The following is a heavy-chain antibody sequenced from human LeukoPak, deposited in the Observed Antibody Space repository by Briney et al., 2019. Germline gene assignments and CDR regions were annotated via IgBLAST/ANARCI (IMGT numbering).Heavy chain of an antibody. J-gene: IGHJ4*02. CDR1: GFTFSSYA. D-gene: IGHD2-2*02. CDR2: ISYDGSNK. V-gene: IGHV3-30*04. Sequence: PGRSLRLSCAASGFTFSSYAMHWVRQAPGKGLEWVAVISYDGSNKYYADSVKGRFTISRDNSKNTLYLQMNSLRAEDTAVYYCARLGPHCSSTSCYTSVDYWGQGTLVTVSS. CDR3: ARLGPHCSSTSCYTSVDY.